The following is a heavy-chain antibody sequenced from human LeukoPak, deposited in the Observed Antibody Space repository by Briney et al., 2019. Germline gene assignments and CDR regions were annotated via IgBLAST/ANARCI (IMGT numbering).Heavy chain of an antibody. CDR3: ARVPRYSNLLNWFDP. CDR2: IYPGDSDI. J-gene: IGHJ5*02. Sequence: GESLKISCKGSGYTFTNYWIGWVRQMPGKGLEWMGIIYPGDSDIRYSPSFQGQVTISADKSISTAYLHWSSLKASDTAMYYCARVPRYSNLLNWFDPWGQGTLVTVSS. CDR1: GYTFTNYW. V-gene: IGHV5-51*01. D-gene: IGHD6-13*01.